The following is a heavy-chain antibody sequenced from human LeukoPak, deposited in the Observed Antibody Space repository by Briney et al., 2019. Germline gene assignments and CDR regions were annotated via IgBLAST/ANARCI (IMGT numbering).Heavy chain of an antibody. CDR1: GFTFSSYN. Sequence: PGGSLRLSCAASGFTFSSYNMNWVRQAPGKGLEWVSCITTSGTYIYYADSVKGRFTISRDNAKNSLYLQMNSLRAEDTAVYYCARDGPEGSGSYLNYWGQGTLVTVFS. D-gene: IGHD1-26*01. V-gene: IGHV3-21*01. CDR3: ARDGPEGSGSYLNY. CDR2: ITTSGTYI. J-gene: IGHJ4*02.